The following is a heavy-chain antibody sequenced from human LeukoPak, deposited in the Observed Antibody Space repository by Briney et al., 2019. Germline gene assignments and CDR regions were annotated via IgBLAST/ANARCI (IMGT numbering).Heavy chain of an antibody. D-gene: IGHD6-19*01. Sequence: GGSLRLSCAASGFTFSSYAMSWVRQAPGKGLEWASAISGSGGSTYYADSVKGRFTISKDNSKNTLYLQMNSLRADDTALYYCAKVVGSGWPYYFDYWGQGTLVTVSS. V-gene: IGHV3-23*01. J-gene: IGHJ4*02. CDR3: AKVVGSGWPYYFDY. CDR1: GFTFSSYA. CDR2: ISGSGGST.